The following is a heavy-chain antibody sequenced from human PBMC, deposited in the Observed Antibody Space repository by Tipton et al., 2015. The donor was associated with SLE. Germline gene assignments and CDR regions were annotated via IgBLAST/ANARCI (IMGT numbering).Heavy chain of an antibody. CDR1: GYSISSGYY. CDR3: ASSSGDRIYYFDY. Sequence: TLSLTCAVSGYSISSGYYWGWIRQPPGKGLEWIGSIYYSGSTYYNPSLKSRVTISVDTSKNQFSLKLSSVTAADTAVYYCASSSGDRIYYFDYWGQGTLVTVSS. CDR2: IYYSGST. J-gene: IGHJ4*02. D-gene: IGHD1-26*01. V-gene: IGHV4-38-2*01.